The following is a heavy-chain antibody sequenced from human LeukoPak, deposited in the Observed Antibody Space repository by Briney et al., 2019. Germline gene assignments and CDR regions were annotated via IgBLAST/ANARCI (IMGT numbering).Heavy chain of an antibody. CDR1: GFTFDDYT. Sequence: PGGSLRLSCAASGFTFDDYTIHWVRQAPGKGLEWVSLISWDGGSTYYADSVKGRSTISRDNSKNSLYLQMNSLRTEDTALYYCAKGPPYYYGSGSYYNYFDYWGQGTLVTVSS. J-gene: IGHJ4*02. CDR2: ISWDGGST. V-gene: IGHV3-43*01. CDR3: AKGPPYYYGSGSYYNYFDY. D-gene: IGHD3-10*01.